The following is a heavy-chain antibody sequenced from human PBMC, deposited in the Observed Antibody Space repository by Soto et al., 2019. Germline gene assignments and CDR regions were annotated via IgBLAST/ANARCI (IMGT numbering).Heavy chain of an antibody. CDR2: VSWNSGSI. Sequence: EVQLVESGGGLVQPGRSLRLSCAASGFTFDDYAMHWVRQAPGKGLEWVSGVSWNSGSIGYADSVKGRFTISRDNSKNSLHLQMNSLRAEDTALYYCAKERGSYKCRHAFDIWGHATMVTVSS. V-gene: IGHV3-9*01. CDR1: GFTFDDYA. J-gene: IGHJ3*02. CDR3: AKERGSYKCRHAFDI. D-gene: IGHD1-26*01.